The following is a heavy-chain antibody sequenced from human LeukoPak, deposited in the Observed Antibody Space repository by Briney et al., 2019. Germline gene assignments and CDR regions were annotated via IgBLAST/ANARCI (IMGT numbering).Heavy chain of an antibody. V-gene: IGHV4-59*08. CDR2: IYYSGST. J-gene: IGHJ4*02. D-gene: IGHD3-9*01. CDR3: ARHFSPRYFDWYRGGFFDY. Sequence: PSETLSLTCAVYGGSFSGYYWGWIRQPPGKGLEWIGYIYYSGSTNYNPSLKSRVTISVDTSKNQFSLKLSSVTAADTAVYYCARHFSPRYFDWYRGGFFDYWGQGTLVTVSS. CDR1: GGSFSGYY.